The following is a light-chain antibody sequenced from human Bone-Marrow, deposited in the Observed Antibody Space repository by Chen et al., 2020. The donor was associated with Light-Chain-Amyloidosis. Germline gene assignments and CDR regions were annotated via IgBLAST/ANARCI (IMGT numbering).Light chain of an antibody. CDR2: EVT. CDR3: SSYTITNTLV. CDR1: SSDVGGDNH. V-gene: IGLV2-14*01. J-gene: IGLJ1*01. Sequence: QSALTHPASVSASPRQSNTISCTGTSSDVGGDNHVSWYQQHPDQAPKLMIYEVTNRPSWVPDRFSGSKSDNTASLTISGLQTEDEADYFCSSYTITNTLVFGSGTRVTVL.